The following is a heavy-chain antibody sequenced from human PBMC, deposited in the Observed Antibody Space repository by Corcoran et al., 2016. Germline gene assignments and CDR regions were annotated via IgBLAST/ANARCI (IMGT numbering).Heavy chain of an antibody. J-gene: IGHJ6*02. D-gene: IGHD2-15*01. CDR1: GFTFNTYG. CDR3: ARIDCTGGSCRPYYYYGMDV. V-gene: IGHV3-33*01. CDR2: IWYDGSIK. Sequence: QVQLVESGGGVVPPGRSLTLSCAASGFTFNTYGMNWVRQAPGKGPEWVAVIWYDGSIKYYADSVKGRFTISRDNSKNTLYLQMNSLRAEDTALYYWARIDCTGGSCRPYYYYGMDVWGQGTTVTVSS.